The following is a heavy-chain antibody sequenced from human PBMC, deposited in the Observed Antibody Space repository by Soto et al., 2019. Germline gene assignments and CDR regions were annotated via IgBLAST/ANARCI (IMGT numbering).Heavy chain of an antibody. CDR3: ARHPGIAVGTYYFDY. V-gene: IGHV4-59*08. Sequence: SETLSLTCTVSGGSISSYYWSWIRQPPGKGLEWIGYIYYSGSTNYNPSLKSRVTISVDTSKNQFSLKLSSVTAADTAVYYCARHPGIAVGTYYFDYWGQGTLVTVSS. D-gene: IGHD6-19*01. CDR1: GGSISSYY. J-gene: IGHJ4*02. CDR2: IYYSGST.